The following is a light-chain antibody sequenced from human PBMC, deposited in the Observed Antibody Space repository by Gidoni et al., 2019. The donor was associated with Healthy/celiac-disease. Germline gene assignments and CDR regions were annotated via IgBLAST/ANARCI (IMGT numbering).Light chain of an antibody. CDR1: SLRSSY. Sequence: SSELTQDPAVSVALAQTVRITSQGASLRSSYASGYQQKPGQAPVRVIYGKDNRPSGNPDRFAGSSSGNTSSLTITGAQAEDEADYYCNSRDSSGNHLVVFGGGTKLTVL. V-gene: IGLV3-19*01. J-gene: IGLJ2*01. CDR2: GKD. CDR3: NSRDSSGNHLVV.